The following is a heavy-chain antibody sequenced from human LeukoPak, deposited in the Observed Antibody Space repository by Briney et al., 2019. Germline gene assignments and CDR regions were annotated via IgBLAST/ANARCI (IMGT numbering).Heavy chain of an antibody. CDR1: GFTFSSYG. CDR3: AKDLFHGLGAFDI. J-gene: IGHJ3*02. Sequence: GGSLRLSCAASGFTFSSYGMHWVRQAPGKGLEWVAVIPYDGSNKYYADSVKGRFTISRDNSKNTLYLQMNSLRAEDTAVYYCAKDLFHGLGAFDIWGQGTMVTVSS. V-gene: IGHV3-30*18. D-gene: IGHD1-26*01. CDR2: IPYDGSNK.